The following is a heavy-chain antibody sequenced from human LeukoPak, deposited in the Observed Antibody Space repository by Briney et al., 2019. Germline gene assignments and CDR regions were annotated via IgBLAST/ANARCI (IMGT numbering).Heavy chain of an antibody. V-gene: IGHV3-30*18. D-gene: IGHD6-13*01. CDR2: ISYDGSDK. J-gene: IGHJ4*02. CDR1: GFTFSSNG. CDR3: AKDRSSTWSLDY. Sequence: GRSLRLSCAASGFTFSSNGMHWVRQAPGKGLGWVAVISYDGSDKYYADSVKGRFTISRDNSKNTLYLQMNSLRVGDTALYYCAKDRSSTWSLDYWGQGTLVTVSS.